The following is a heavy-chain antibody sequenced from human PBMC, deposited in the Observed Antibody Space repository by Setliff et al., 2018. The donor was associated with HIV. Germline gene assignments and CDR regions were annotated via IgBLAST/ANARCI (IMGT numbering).Heavy chain of an antibody. CDR1: GGSFSGYY. Sequence: SETLSLTCAVYGGSFSGYYWSWIRQPPRKGLEWIGEINHSGDTNYNPSLKSRVTISVDTSKNQFSLNLNSVTAADTAVYYCARFHQRGYSYGYTDYWGQGTLVTVSS. D-gene: IGHD5-18*01. CDR3: ARFHQRGYSYGYTDY. V-gene: IGHV4-34*01. J-gene: IGHJ4*02. CDR2: INHSGDT.